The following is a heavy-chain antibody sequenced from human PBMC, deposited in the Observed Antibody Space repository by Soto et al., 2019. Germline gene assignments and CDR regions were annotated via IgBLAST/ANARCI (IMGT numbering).Heavy chain of an antibody. CDR3: ARDRNTMVRGVYKGSPTNWFDP. Sequence: PSETLSLTCTVSGGSISSGGYYWSWIRQHPGKGLEWIGYIYYSGSTYYNPPLKSRVTISVDTSKNQFSLKLSSVTAADTAVYYCARDRNTMVRGVYKGSPTNWFDPWGQGTLVTVSS. D-gene: IGHD3-10*01. V-gene: IGHV4-31*03. J-gene: IGHJ5*02. CDR2: IYYSGST. CDR1: GGSISSGGYY.